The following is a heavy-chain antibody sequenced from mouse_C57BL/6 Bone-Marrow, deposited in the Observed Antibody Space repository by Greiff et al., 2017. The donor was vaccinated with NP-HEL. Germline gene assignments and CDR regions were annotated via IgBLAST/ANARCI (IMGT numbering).Heavy chain of an antibody. J-gene: IGHJ1*03. D-gene: IGHD3-2*02. V-gene: IGHV1-69*01. CDR1: GYTFTSYW. Sequence: VQLQQPGAELVMPGASVKLSCKASGYTFTSYWMHWVKQRPGQGLEWIGEIDPSDSYTNYNQKFKGKSTLTVDKSSSTAYMQLSSLTSEDSAVYYCARKGGQLRLPWYFDVWGTGTTVTVSS. CDR2: IDPSDSYT. CDR3: ARKGGQLRLPWYFDV.